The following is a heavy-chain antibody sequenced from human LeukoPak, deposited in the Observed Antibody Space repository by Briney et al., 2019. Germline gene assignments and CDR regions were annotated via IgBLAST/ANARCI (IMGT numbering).Heavy chain of an antibody. CDR2: IKRDVRKA. J-gene: IGHJ3*02. V-gene: IGHV3-74*01. CDR3: ARDRDYYGSSGAHYDAFDI. CDR1: GFTPSSDW. D-gene: IGHD3-22*01. Sequence: GRSLRLSCAPSGFTPSSDWVHWVRQAAGNGLVWVSRIKRDVRKAKYAESVEGRFTISRDNTKQTPCLQINSVRAEDTAVYYCARDRDYYGSSGAHYDAFDIWGQGTRVIVSS.